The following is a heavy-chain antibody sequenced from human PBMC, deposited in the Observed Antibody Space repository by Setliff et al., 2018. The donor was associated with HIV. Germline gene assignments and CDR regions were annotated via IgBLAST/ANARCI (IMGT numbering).Heavy chain of an antibody. CDR3: ARSPSYRSSWEYYFDY. V-gene: IGHV4-4*09. J-gene: IGHJ4*02. CDR1: GDSISGYH. D-gene: IGHD6-13*01. Sequence: SETLSLTCTVSGDSISGYHWNWLRQTPGKGLEWIGYIYTSRGTNYNHSLRTRVIISVDTSNQFSLKLSSVTAADAAVYYCARSPSYRSSWEYYFDYWGQGILVTAPQ. CDR2: IYTSRGT.